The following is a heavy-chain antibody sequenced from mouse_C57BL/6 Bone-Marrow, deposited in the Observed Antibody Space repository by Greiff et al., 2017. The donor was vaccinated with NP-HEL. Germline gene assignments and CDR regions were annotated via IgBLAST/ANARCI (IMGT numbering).Heavy chain of an antibody. Sequence: QVQLQQSGAELVKPGASVKISCKASGYAFSSYWMNWVKQRPGKGLEWIGQIYPGDGDTNYNGKFKGKATLTADKSSSTAYMQLSSLTSEDSAVYFCARRRYFGSSYSDYWGQGTTLTVSS. CDR2: IYPGDGDT. D-gene: IGHD1-1*01. CDR3: ARRRYFGSSYSDY. J-gene: IGHJ2*01. CDR1: GYAFSSYW. V-gene: IGHV1-80*01.